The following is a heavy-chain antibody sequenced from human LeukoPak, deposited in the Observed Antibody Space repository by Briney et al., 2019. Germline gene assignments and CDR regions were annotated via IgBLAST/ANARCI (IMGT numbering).Heavy chain of an antibody. Sequence: GGSLRLSCSASGFTFSSYAMHWVRQAPGKGLEYVSAISSNGGSTYYADSVKGRFTISGDNSKNTLYLQMSSLRAEDTAAYYCVKDGGRTPRGPLDIWGQGTMVTVSS. CDR1: GFTFSSYA. CDR2: ISSNGGST. V-gene: IGHV3-64D*06. D-gene: IGHD3-16*01. J-gene: IGHJ3*02. CDR3: VKDGGRTPRGPLDI.